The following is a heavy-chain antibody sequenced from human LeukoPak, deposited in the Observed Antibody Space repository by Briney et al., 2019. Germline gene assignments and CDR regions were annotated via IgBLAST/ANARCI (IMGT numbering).Heavy chain of an antibody. Sequence: PSETLSLTCTVSGGSISSYYWSWIRQPAGKGLEWIGRIYTSGSTNYNPSLKSGVTMSVDTSKNQFSLKLSSVTAADTAVYYCARGVATRLDGAYYYYYMDVWGKGTTVTISS. D-gene: IGHD5-12*01. CDR1: GGSISSYY. CDR3: ARGVATRLDGAYYYYYMDV. V-gene: IGHV4-4*07. J-gene: IGHJ6*03. CDR2: IYTSGST.